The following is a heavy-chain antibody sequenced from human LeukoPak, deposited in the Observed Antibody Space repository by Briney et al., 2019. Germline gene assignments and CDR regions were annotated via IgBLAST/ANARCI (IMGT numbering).Heavy chain of an antibody. CDR2: ISGGSDST. CDR3: ATVSRLTRLRLGDLRGFYDS. J-gene: IGHJ4*02. V-gene: IGHV3-23*01. D-gene: IGHD3-16*01. Sequence: GGSLRLSCAASGITFSSYAMNWVRQAPGKGLQWVSLISGGSDSTYYADSMKGRLPIPRDNSKSTLFLQTSSLRVEDTAVYHCATVSRLTRLRLGDLRGFYDSWGQGTLVTVSS. CDR1: GITFSSYA.